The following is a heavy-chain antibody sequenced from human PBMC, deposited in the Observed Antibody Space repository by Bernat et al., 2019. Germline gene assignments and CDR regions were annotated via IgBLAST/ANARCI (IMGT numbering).Heavy chain of an antibody. CDR2: ISYNGGNT. D-gene: IGHD3-10*02. CDR1: GFTFSSYA. J-gene: IGHJ5*02. V-gene: IGHV3-64*01. CDR3: ARGVQGVVSWFDP. Sequence: EVQLVESGGGLVQPGGSLRLSCAASGFTFSSYAMHWVRLAPGKGLEYVSAISYNGGNTYYANSVKGRFTIARDNSKITLYLQMGSLRAEDMAVYYCARGVQGVVSWFDPWGQGTLVTVSS.